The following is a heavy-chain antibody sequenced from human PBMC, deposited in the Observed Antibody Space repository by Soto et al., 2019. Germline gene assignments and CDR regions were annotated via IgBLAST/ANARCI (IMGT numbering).Heavy chain of an antibody. CDR1: GFTFDDYA. J-gene: IGHJ1*01. D-gene: IGHD6-13*01. Sequence: GGSLRLSCAASGFTFDDYAMHWVRQVPGKGLEWVSGINWNSGSIGYGDSVKGRFAISRDNAKNSLHLQMNSLSAEDTAFYYCVKDESINWYSGHFRHWGQGTLVTV. CDR2: INWNSGSI. V-gene: IGHV3-9*01. CDR3: VKDESINWYSGHFRH.